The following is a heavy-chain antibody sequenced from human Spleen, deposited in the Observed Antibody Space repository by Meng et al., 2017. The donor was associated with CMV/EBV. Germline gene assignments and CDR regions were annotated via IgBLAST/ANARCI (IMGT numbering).Heavy chain of an antibody. CDR3: AKDVVPAAHYYYYGMDV. J-gene: IGHJ6*02. D-gene: IGHD2-2*01. CDR2: IWYDGSNK. CDR1: GSTFSNYA. V-gene: IGHV3-33*06. Sequence: GESLKISCAASGSTFSNYAMSWVRQAPGKGLEWVAVIWYDGSNKYYGDSVEGRFTISRDNSKNTLYLQMNSLRAEDTAVYYCAKDVVPAAHYYYYGMDVWGQGTTVTVSS.